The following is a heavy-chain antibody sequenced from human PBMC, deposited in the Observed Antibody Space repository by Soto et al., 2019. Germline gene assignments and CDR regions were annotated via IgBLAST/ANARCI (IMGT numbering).Heavy chain of an antibody. CDR1: RFTFNSSA. CDR3: AVSKTGSYFDY. J-gene: IGHJ4*02. Sequence: PGGSLRLSCAASRFTFNSSAMSWARQAPGKGLELVSGIGASGAGTYYTDFVKGRFIISRDNTKNTLHQQMNSLRAEDTAVYYCAVSKTGSYFDYWGQGTLVTVSS. D-gene: IGHD1-26*01. V-gene: IGHV3-23*01. CDR2: IGASGAGT.